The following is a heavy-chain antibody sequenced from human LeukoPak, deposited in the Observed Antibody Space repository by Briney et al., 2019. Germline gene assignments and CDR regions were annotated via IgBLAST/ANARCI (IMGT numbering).Heavy chain of an antibody. D-gene: IGHD5-18*01. CDR2: ISSTTKYI. J-gene: IGHJ3*02. V-gene: IGHV3-21*01. CDR1: EFDFSSYS. Sequence: KPGGSLRLSCVASEFDFSSYSLNWIRQAPGKGLEWVSSISSTTKYIYYGDSVKGRFTISRDNAKNSLYLQMNSLRAEDTAVYYCARERGYSSSAFEIWGQGTMVTVSS. CDR3: ARERGYSSSAFEI.